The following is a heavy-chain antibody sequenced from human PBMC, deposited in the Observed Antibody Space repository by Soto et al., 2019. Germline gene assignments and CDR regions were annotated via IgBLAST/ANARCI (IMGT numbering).Heavy chain of an antibody. Sequence: SETLSLTCTVSGVPVNSGSYYWSWIRQPPGKELEWVGYVYYSGSTNYNPSLKGRVTISLDTSKNQFSLQLTSVTAADTAVYHCTRDLDYWGQGTLVTVSS. J-gene: IGHJ4*02. CDR3: TRDLDY. CDR1: GVPVNSGSYY. CDR2: VYYSGST. V-gene: IGHV4-61*01.